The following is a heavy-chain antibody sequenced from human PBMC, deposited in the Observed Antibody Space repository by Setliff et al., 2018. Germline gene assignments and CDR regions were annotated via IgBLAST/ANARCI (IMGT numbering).Heavy chain of an antibody. CDR1: GFTFKDYT. J-gene: IGHJ4*02. CDR2: MNPNSGRT. V-gene: IGHV1-8*02. D-gene: IGHD2-2*01. Sequence: GGSLRLSCVGSGFTFKDYTMVWVRQVPGKGLEWMGWMNPNSGRTGYPQKFQGRVTMTTDTSTSTVYMELSSLRSDDTAVYYCARGPPDFVVVPAAAKFDYWGSGTLVTVSS. CDR3: ARGPPDFVVVPAAAKFDY.